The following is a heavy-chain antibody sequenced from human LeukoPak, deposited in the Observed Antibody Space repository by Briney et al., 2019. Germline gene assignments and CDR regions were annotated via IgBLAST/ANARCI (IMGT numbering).Heavy chain of an antibody. V-gene: IGHV4-59*01. CDR3: ARGYGDYYYFDY. D-gene: IGHD4-17*01. J-gene: IGHJ4*02. Sequence: SETLSLTCTVSGGSISSYYWSWIRQPPGKGLEWIGYIYYSGSTNYNPSLKSRVTISVDTSKNQFSLKLSSVTAADTAVYYCARGYGDYYYFDYWGQGTLVTVSS. CDR2: IYYSGST. CDR1: GGSISSYY.